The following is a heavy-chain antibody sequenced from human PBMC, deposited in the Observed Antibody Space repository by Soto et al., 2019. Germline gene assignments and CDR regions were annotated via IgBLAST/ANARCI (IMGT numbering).Heavy chain of an antibody. D-gene: IGHD3-16*01. Sequence: EVHLLESGGRLVQPGGSLRLSCEGTGFPFSADGMNWVRQAPGKGLEWVSSISGNSDTTYYADSVKGRCTISRDNSANTLSLHMNLLSADDTAVYYCAKDQRPRHPLDEGYDSWGQGTLVTVAS. CDR2: ISGNSDTT. V-gene: IGHV3-23*01. CDR1: GFPFSADG. J-gene: IGHJ5*02. CDR3: AKDQRPRHPLDEGYDS.